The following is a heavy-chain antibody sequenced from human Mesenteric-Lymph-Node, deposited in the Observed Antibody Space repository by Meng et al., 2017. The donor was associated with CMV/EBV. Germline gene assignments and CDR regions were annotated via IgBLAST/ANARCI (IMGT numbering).Heavy chain of an antibody. J-gene: IGHJ4*02. Sequence: ASVKVSCKAAGYTFHTYDINWVRQATGQGLEWMGWMNPNSGNTGYAQKFQGRVTMTRNTSISTAYMELSSLRSEDTAVYYCARGDPGIAVEDDYWGQGTLVTVSS. CDR1: GYTFHTYD. CDR2: MNPNSGNT. V-gene: IGHV1-8*01. CDR3: ARGDPGIAVEDDY. D-gene: IGHD6-19*01.